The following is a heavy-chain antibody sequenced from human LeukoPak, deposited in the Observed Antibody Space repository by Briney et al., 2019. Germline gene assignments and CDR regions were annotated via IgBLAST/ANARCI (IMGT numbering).Heavy chain of an antibody. V-gene: IGHV4-59*01. D-gene: IGHD2-15*01. CDR3: ARTYCSGGSCYSDY. CDR2: IYYSGST. Sequence: SETLSLTCTVSGGSISSYYWSWIWQPPGKGLEWIGYIYYSGSTNYNPSLKSRVTISVDTSKNQFSLKLSSVTAADTAVYYCARTYCSGGSCYSDYWGQGTLVTVSS. CDR1: GGSISSYY. J-gene: IGHJ4*02.